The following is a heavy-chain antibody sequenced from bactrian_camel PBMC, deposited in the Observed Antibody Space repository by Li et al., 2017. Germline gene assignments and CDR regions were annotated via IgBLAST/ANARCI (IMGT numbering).Heavy chain of an antibody. CDR3: DIGDVRVPYPP. J-gene: IGHJ4*01. V-gene: IGHV3S40*01. D-gene: IGHD1*01. CDR2: INSDGGTT. CDR1: GFQFADYH. Sequence: DVQLVESGGGLVQPGGSLRLSCSASGFQFADYHMSWARQVPGKGLERVASINSDGGTTYYQDSVKGRFTIARDNAKNTVYLQMDNLQIEDTALYYCDIGDVRVPYPPRGQGTQVTVS.